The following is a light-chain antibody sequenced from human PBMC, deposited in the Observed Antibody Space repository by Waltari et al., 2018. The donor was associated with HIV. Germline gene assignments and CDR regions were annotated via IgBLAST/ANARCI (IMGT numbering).Light chain of an antibody. Sequence: EIVMTQSPATLSVSPGERAPLPCRASQSVRSNLAWYQQKPGQAPRLLIYGASSRATGIPARFSGSGSGTEFTLTISSLQSEDFAVYYCQQYNNWPPYTFGQGTKLEI. J-gene: IGKJ2*01. CDR3: QQYNNWPPYT. V-gene: IGKV3-15*01. CDR1: QSVRSN. CDR2: GAS.